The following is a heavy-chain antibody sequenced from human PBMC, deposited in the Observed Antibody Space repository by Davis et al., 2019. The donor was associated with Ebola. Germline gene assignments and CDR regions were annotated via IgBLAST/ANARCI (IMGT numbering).Heavy chain of an antibody. CDR3: ARDFDGGNYYFDN. D-gene: IGHD3-9*01. CDR1: GGSFSSHP. V-gene: IGHV1-69*13. CDR2: IIPIFDTP. J-gene: IGHJ4*02. Sequence: SVKVSCKTSGGSFSSHPISWVRQAPRQGLEWMGGIIPIFDTPHYAQRFQGRITITADASTSTAYMELSSLRSEDTATYFCARDFDGGNYYFDNWGPGTPVTVSS.